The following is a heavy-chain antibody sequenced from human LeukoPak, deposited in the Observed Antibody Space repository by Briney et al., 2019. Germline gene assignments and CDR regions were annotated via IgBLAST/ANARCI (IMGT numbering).Heavy chain of an antibody. J-gene: IGHJ4*02. CDR1: RYTFTGYY. CDR2: INPKSRAT. Sequence: ASVKVSCKASRYTFTGYYIHWVRQAPGQGLEWMGWINPKSRATNYAQNFQGTVTMTRDTSISTAYMELSSLRRDDTAVYYCARSLAGYYLRPLDQWGQGTLVTVSS. CDR3: ARSLAGYYLRPLDQ. D-gene: IGHD3-9*01. V-gene: IGHV1-2*02.